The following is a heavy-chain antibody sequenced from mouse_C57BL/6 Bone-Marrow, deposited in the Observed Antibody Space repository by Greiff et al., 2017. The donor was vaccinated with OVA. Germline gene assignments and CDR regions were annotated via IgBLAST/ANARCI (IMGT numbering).Heavy chain of an antibody. Sequence: EVKVVESGGGLVKPGGSLKLSCAASGFTFSSYAMSWVRQTPEKRLEWVATISDGGSYTYYPDNVKGRFTISRDNAKNNLYLQMSHLKSEDTAMYYCARDGYYVWFAYWGQGTLVTVSA. CDR3: ARDGYYVWFAY. V-gene: IGHV5-4*01. CDR1: GFTFSSYA. J-gene: IGHJ3*01. CDR2: ISDGGSYT. D-gene: IGHD2-3*01.